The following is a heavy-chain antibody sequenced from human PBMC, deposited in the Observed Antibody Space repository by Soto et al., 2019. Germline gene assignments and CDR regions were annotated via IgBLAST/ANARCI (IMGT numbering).Heavy chain of an antibody. D-gene: IGHD2-8*01. CDR3: ARVYCTNGVCHHNWSDP. J-gene: IGHJ5*02. CDR2: TYYRSKWYN. V-gene: IGHV6-1*01. Sequence: PSQTLSLTCAISGDSVSSNSAAWNWIRQSPSRGLEWLGRTYYRSKWYNDYAVSVKSRITINPDTSKNQFSLQLNSVTPEDTAVYYCARVYCTNGVCHHNWSDPWGQGTLVTVSS. CDR1: GDSVSSNSAA.